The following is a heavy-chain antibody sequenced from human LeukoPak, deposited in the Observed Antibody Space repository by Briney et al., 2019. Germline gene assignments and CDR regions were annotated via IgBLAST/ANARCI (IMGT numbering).Heavy chain of an antibody. CDR1: GGSISSYY. CDR2: IYTSGST. D-gene: IGHD6-19*01. J-gene: IGHJ6*02. V-gene: IGHV4-4*07. CDR3: ARDRAVAYYYYYYGMDV. Sequence: SETLSLTCTVSGGSISSYYWSWIRQPAGKGLEWIGRIYTSGSTNYNPSLKSRVTMSVDTSKNQFFLKLSSVTAADTAVYYCARDRAVAYYYYYYGMDVWGQGTTVTVSS.